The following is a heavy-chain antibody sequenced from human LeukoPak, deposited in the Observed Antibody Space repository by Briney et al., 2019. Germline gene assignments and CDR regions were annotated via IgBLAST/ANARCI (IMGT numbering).Heavy chain of an antibody. Sequence: ASVKVPCRASGYTFTAYYIHWLRQAPGQGLEWMGWINPNSGDTTLPQRFQGRVTMTRDTSIITAYMELSSLTSDDTGMYYCARGPTLGLDIWGQGTMVTVSS. CDR2: INPNSGDT. V-gene: IGHV1-2*02. CDR1: GYTFTAYY. CDR3: ARGPTLGLDI. J-gene: IGHJ3*02.